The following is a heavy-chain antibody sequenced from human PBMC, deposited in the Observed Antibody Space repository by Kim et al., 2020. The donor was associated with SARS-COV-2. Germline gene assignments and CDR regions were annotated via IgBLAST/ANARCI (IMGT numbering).Heavy chain of an antibody. V-gene: IGHV4-4*07. CDR1: GGSTSGYW. CDR2: IYSSGLT. J-gene: IGHJ2*01. CDR3: ERTTGICFDNSNNWY. D-gene: IGHD3-22*01. Sequence: SETLSLTCIVSGGSTSGYWWNWIRQPAEKGLEWIGRIYSSGLTDYNPSLKSRVTMSLDTSKNQFSLKLSFVTAADTAVYYCERTTGICFDNSNNWY.